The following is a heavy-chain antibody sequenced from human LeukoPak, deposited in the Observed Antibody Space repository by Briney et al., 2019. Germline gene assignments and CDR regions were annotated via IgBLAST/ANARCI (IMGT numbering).Heavy chain of an antibody. V-gene: IGHV4-59*04. Sequence: SETLSLTCSVSGGSISDFYWSWIRQHPGKGLEWIGFTSYGEGAYYNPSLMSRITMSVDPSQNQFSLKMRDVTAADTAVYFCATAEWENFYFDSWGQGALVAVTS. CDR2: TSYGEGA. J-gene: IGHJ4*02. CDR3: ATAEWENFYFDS. D-gene: IGHD1-26*01. CDR1: GGSISDFY.